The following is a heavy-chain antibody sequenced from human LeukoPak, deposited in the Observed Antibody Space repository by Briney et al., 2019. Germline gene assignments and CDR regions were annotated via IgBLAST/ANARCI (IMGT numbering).Heavy chain of an antibody. CDR3: ARGEYYYDSSGYL. J-gene: IGHJ4*02. Sequence: SQTLSLACTVSGGSISSGGYYWSWIRQHPGKGLEWIGYIYYSGSTYYNPSLKSRVTISVDTSKNQLSLKLSSVTAADTAVYYCARGEYYYDSSGYLWGQGTLVTVSS. CDR2: IYYSGST. V-gene: IGHV4-31*03. D-gene: IGHD3-22*01. CDR1: GGSISSGGYY.